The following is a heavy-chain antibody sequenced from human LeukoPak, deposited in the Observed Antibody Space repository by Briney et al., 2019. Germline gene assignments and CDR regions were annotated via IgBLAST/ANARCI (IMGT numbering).Heavy chain of an antibody. CDR2: IYYSGST. D-gene: IGHD3-22*01. J-gene: IGHJ5*02. Sequence: PSETLSLTCTVSGGSISSYYWSWIRQPPGKGLEWIGYIYYSGSTNYNPSSKRRVTISLDTSKNQFSLKLSSVTAADRAVYYFARSMDYYDSSGYTQHTDSWFDPWGQGTLVTVSS. V-gene: IGHV4-59*01. CDR3: ARSMDYYDSSGYTQHTDSWFDP. CDR1: GGSISSYY.